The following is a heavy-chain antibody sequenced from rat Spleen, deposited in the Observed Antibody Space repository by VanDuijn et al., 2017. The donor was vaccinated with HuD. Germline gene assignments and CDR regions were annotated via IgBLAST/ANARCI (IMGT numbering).Heavy chain of an antibody. V-gene: IGHV2S12*01. CDR3: TRDHMMVVIRD. D-gene: IGHD1-12*02. CDR2: ITSGGST. CDR1: GFSLISNG. J-gene: IGHJ2*01. Sequence: QVQLKESGPGLVQPSQTLSLTCTVSGFSLISNGVSWVRQPPGKGLEWIAAITSGGSTYFNSVLKSRLSISRDTSKSQVFLKMNSLQTEDTAIYFCTRDHMMVVIRDWGQGVMVTVSS.